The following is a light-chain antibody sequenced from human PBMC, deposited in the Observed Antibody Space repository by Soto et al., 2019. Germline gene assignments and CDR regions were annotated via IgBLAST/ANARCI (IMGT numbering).Light chain of an antibody. CDR3: QQPYSLPRT. CDR2: SAS. CDR1: QTVSKF. J-gene: IGKJ1*01. V-gene: IGKV1-39*01. Sequence: SSLSASVGDSVTIACRASQTVSKFVNWYQQKPGKVPDLLIYSASTLYSGVPSRFSGSGSGTEFTLTISNLQPEDFATYYCQQPYSLPRTFGQGTKVDI.